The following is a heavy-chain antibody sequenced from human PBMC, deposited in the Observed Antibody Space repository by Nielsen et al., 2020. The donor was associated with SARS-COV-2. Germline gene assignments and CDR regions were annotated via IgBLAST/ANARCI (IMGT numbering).Heavy chain of an antibody. J-gene: IGHJ6*02. Sequence: GESLKISCAASGFTFDDYGMSWVRQAPGKGLEWVSGINWNGGSTGYADSVKGRFTISRDNAKNSLYLQMNSLRAEDTALYHCARAYCSSTSCHLYYYGVDVWGQGTTVTVSS. D-gene: IGHD2-2*01. CDR2: INWNGGST. CDR1: GFTFDDYG. CDR3: ARAYCSSTSCHLYYYGVDV. V-gene: IGHV3-20*01.